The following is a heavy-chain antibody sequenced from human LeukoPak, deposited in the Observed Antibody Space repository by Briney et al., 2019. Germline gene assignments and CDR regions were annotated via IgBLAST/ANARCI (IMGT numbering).Heavy chain of an antibody. J-gene: IGHJ4*02. CDR2: IIPILGIA. CDR1: GGTFSSYA. CDR3: ARDGGSYFWDY. D-gene: IGHD1-26*01. V-gene: IGHV1-69*04. Sequence: SVKVSCKASGGTFSSYAISWVRQAPGQGLEWMGRIIPILGIANYAQKFQGRVTITADKSTSTAYMELSSLRSEDTAVYYCARDGGSYFWDYWGQGTLVTVSS.